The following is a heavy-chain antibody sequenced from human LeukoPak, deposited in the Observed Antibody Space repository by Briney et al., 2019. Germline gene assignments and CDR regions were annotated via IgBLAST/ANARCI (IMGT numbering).Heavy chain of an antibody. V-gene: IGHV3-74*01. J-gene: IGHJ4*02. CDR3: VRVSKATTDY. CDR2: IDSDGCST. Sequence: GGSLRLSCAASGFTFSSYWMHWVRQAPGKGLVWVSRIDSDGCSTSYADSVKGRFTISRDNAKNMLYLQMNSLRAEDTAVYYCVRVSKATTDYWGQGTLVTVSS. CDR1: GFTFSSYW. D-gene: IGHD5-24*01.